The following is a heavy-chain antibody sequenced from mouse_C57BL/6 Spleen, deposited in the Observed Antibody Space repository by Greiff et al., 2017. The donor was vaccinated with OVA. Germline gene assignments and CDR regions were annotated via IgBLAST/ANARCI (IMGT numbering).Heavy chain of an antibody. CDR1: GFTFSSYT. CDR2: ISGGGGNT. D-gene: IGHD4-1*01. CDR3: ARHGNWDWYFDV. Sequence: EVKVVESGGGLVKPGGSLKLSCAASGFTFSSYTMSWVRQTPEKRLEWVATISGGGGNTYYPDSVKGRFTISRDNAKNTLYLQMSSLRSEDTALYYCARHGNWDWYFDVWGTGTTVTVSS. J-gene: IGHJ1*03. V-gene: IGHV5-9*01.